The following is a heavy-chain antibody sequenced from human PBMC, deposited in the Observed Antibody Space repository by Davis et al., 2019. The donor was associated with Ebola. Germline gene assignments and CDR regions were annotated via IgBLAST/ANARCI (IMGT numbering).Heavy chain of an antibody. V-gene: IGHV4-39*07. CDR1: GASISSRSYY. Sequence: SETLSLTCTVSGASISSRSYYWGWIRQPPGKGLEWVGEINHTGSTNYHPALKSRVTISVDMSNNQLSLRLTSVTAADTAVYYCARGGSRLLEWTLWGQGAMVTVSS. CDR3: ARGGSRLLEWTL. CDR2: INHTGST. D-gene: IGHD3-3*01. J-gene: IGHJ3*01.